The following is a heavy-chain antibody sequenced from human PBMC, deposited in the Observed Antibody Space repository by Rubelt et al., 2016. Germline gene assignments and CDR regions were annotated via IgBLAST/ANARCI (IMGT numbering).Heavy chain of an antibody. D-gene: IGHD3-3*01. CDR1: GYTFTSYD. J-gene: IGHJ5*02. Sequence: QVQLVQSGAEVKKPGASVKVSCKASGYTFTSYDINWVRQATGQGLEWMGWMNPNSGNTGYAQKFQGRVTMTRNTSISTAYMGLSSLRSEYTAVYYCARMVNDFWSGYHNWFDPWGQGTLVTVSS. CDR3: ARMVNDFWSGYHNWFDP. V-gene: IGHV1-8*01. CDR2: MNPNSGNT.